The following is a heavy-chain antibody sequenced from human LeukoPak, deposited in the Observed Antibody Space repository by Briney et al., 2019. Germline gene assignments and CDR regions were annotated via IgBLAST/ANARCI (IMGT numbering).Heavy chain of an antibody. Sequence: GGSLRLSCSASGFTFSNYSMNWVRQAPGKGLVWVSRINSDGSSTSYADSVKGRFTISRDNAKNTLYLQMNSLRAEDTAVYYCAREGSSGYYAGFDYWGQGTLVTVSS. V-gene: IGHV3-74*01. CDR2: INSDGSST. CDR3: AREGSSGYYAGFDY. CDR1: GFTFSNYS. J-gene: IGHJ4*02. D-gene: IGHD3-22*01.